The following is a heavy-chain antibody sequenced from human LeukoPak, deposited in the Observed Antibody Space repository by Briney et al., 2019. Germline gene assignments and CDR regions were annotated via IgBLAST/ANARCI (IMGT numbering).Heavy chain of an antibody. D-gene: IGHD6-13*01. V-gene: IGHV3-74*01. CDR2: IDDDGSST. CDR1: GFTFSNYW. CDR3: TRGGTGTGSFVY. J-gene: IGHJ4*02. Sequence: PGGSLRLSCAASGFTFSNYWMYWVRQSPGKGLVWVSRIDDDGSSTSYADSVKGRFTISRDNAKNTLYLEMNSLRAEDTAAYYCTRGGTGTGSFVYWGQGVPVTVSS.